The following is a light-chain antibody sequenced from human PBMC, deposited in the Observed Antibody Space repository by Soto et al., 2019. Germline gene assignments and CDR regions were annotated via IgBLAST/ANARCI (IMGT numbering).Light chain of an antibody. J-gene: IGLJ1*01. CDR1: SSNLGAGYD. CDR2: GNR. V-gene: IGLV1-40*01. CDR3: QSHDNSLGVCYV. Sequence: QSVLTQPPSVSGAPGQRVTISCTGSSSNLGAGYDVHWYQLLPGTAPKLLIYGNRNRPSGVPDRFSGSKSGTSASLAITGLQAEDEADYYCQSHDNSLGVCYVFGTGTKVTVL.